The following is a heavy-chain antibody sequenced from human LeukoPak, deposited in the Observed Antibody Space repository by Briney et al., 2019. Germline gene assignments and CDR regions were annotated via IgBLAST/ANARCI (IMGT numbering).Heavy chain of an antibody. Sequence: VASVKVSCKASGGTFSSYTISWVRQAPGQGLEWMGRIIPILGIANYAQKFQGRVTITADKSTSTAYMELSSLRSEDTAVYYCARERPYSGYYDAFDIWGQGTMVTVSS. J-gene: IGHJ3*02. D-gene: IGHD3-22*01. CDR3: ARERPYSGYYDAFDI. V-gene: IGHV1-69*04. CDR2: IIPILGIA. CDR1: GGTFSSYT.